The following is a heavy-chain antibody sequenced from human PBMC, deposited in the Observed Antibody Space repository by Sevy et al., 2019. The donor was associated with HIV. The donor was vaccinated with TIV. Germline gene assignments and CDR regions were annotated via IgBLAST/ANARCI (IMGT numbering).Heavy chain of an antibody. CDR3: AKDGDYDSSGSIDY. V-gene: IGHV3-30*18. CDR1: GFTFSSYG. J-gene: IGHJ4*02. CDR2: ISYDGSNK. D-gene: IGHD3-22*01. Sequence: GGYLRLSCAASGFTFSSYGMHWVRQAPGKGLEWVAVISYDGSNKYYADSVKGRFTISRDNSKNTLYLQMNSLRAEDTAVYYCAKDGDYDSSGSIDYWGQGTLVTVSS.